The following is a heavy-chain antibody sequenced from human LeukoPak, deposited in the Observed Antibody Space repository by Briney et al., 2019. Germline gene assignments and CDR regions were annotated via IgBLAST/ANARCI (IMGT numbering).Heavy chain of an antibody. CDR1: GFTFSRHG. CDR2: IWYDGSNK. D-gene: IGHD7-27*01. CDR3: ARDDNWGSDY. J-gene: IGHJ4*02. Sequence: GGSLRLSCAASGFTFSRHGMHWVRQAPGQGLEWVAVIWYDGSNKYYADSVKGRFTISRDNSKNTLYLLMNSLSAEDTAVYYCARDDNWGSDYWGQGTLVTVSS. V-gene: IGHV3-33*01.